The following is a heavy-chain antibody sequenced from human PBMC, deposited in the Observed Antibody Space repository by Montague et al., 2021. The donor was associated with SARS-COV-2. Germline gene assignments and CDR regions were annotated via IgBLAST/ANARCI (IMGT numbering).Heavy chain of an antibody. J-gene: IGHJ4*02. CDR3: ARDPYSSTSGTLDF. Sequence: SLRLSCAASGFTFSSHGMHWVRQAPGKGLEWVAVMWYDGSKENYADSVKGRFTISRDNSEHMLYLQLNSLRAEDTAAYYCARDPYSSTSGTLDFWGRGTLVTVSS. CDR1: GFTFSSHG. V-gene: IGHV3-33*01. D-gene: IGHD6-13*01. CDR2: MWYDGSKE.